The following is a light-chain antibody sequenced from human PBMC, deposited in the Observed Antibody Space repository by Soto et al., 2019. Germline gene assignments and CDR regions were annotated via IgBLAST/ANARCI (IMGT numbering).Light chain of an antibody. V-gene: IGLV2-23*02. CDR3: CSYAGSSTVV. Sequence: QSVLTQPASVSGSPGQSITISCTGTSSDVGSYNLVSWYQQHPGKAPKLMIYEVSKRPSGVSNRFSGSKSGNTASLTISGLQAEDEADYYCCSYAGSSTVVFVGGTKVTVL. CDR2: EVS. J-gene: IGLJ2*01. CDR1: SSDVGSYNL.